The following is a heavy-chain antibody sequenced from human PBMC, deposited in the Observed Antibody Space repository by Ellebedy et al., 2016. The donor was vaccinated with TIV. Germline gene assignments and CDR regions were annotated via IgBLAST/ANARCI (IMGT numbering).Heavy chain of an antibody. V-gene: IGHV1-18*01. D-gene: IGHD3-10*01. J-gene: IGHJ6*02. CDR1: GYTFTSYD. CDR2: ISAYNGNT. Sequence: ASVKVSCXASGYTFTSYDINWVRQATGQGLEWMGWISAYNGNTNYAQKLQGRVTMTTDTSTSTAYMELRSLRSDDTAVYYCARGAYYGSGSPYYYGMDVWGQGTTVTVSS. CDR3: ARGAYYGSGSPYYYGMDV.